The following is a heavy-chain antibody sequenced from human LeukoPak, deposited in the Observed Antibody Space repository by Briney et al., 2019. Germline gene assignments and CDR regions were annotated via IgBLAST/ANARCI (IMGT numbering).Heavy chain of an antibody. J-gene: IGHJ4*02. V-gene: IGHV4-34*01. CDR2: INHSGST. CDR3: ARGTMTTVTYYFDY. CDR1: GESFSGYY. D-gene: IGHD4-17*01. Sequence: SETLSLTCAVYGESFSGYYWGWIRQPPGKGLEWIGEINHSGSTNYNPSLKSRVTISVDTSKNQFSLKLSSVTAADTAVYYCARGTMTTVTYYFDYWGQGTLVTVSS.